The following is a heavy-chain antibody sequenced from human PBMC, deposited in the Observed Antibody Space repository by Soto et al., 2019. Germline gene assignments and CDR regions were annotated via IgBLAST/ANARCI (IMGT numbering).Heavy chain of an antibody. J-gene: IGHJ5*02. CDR2: VHSSGIT. CDR3: ARGLTMGQLPSHFDH. V-gene: IGHV4-61*01. D-gene: IGHD3-16*01. Sequence: QVQLQESGPGLVKPSETLSLACTVSGGSVSNDNFYWSWIRQPPGKGLEWIGYVHSSGITNYNPSLKRRVPSSVDTSRNQFSLRLSSVTAADTAVYYCARGLTMGQLPSHFDHWGQGTLVTVSS. CDR1: GGSVSNDNFY.